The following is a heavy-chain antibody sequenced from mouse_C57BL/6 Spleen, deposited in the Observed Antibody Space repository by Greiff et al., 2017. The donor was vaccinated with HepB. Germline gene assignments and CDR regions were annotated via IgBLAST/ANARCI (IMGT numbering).Heavy chain of an antibody. D-gene: IGHD2-5*01. CDR1: GYTFTDYE. V-gene: IGHV1-15*01. CDR3: TRDYSNSYYFDY. J-gene: IGHJ2*01. CDR2: IDPETGGT. Sequence: QVQLKQSGAELVRPGASVTLSCKASGYTFTDYEMHWVKQTPVHGLEWIGAIDPETGGTAYNQKFKGRAILTADKSSSTAYMELRSLTSEDSAVYYCTRDYSNSYYFDYWGQGTTLTVSS.